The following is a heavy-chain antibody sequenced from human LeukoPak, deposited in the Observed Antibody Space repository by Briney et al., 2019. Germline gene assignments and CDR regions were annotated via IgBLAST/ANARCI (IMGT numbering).Heavy chain of an antibody. Sequence: GGSLRLSCAASGFTFSSYEMNWVRQAPGKGLEWVSYISSSGSTIYYADSVKGRFTISRDNAKKSLNLQMNSLRAEDTALYYCARDKYSSGWYDAFDIWGQGTMVTVSS. CDR1: GFTFSSYE. CDR3: ARDKYSSGWYDAFDI. J-gene: IGHJ3*02. CDR2: ISSSGSTI. D-gene: IGHD6-19*01. V-gene: IGHV3-48*03.